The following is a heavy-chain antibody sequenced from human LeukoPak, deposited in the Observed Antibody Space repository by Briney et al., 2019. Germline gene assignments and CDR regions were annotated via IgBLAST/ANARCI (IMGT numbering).Heavy chain of an antibody. CDR2: IRNDGSNK. D-gene: IGHD6-19*01. CDR3: ARDLFSSGWFGGNAFDI. Sequence: GGSLRLSCAASGFSFSGYGMHWVRQAPGKGLEWVAFIRNDGSNKFYADSVKGRFTISRDNSKNTLYLQMNSLRTEDTAVYYCARDLFSSGWFGGNAFDIWGQGTMVTVSS. V-gene: IGHV3-30*02. CDR1: GFSFSGYG. J-gene: IGHJ3*02.